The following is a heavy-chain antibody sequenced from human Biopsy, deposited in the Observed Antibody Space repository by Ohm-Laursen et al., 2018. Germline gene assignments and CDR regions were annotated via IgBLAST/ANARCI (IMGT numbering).Heavy chain of an antibody. V-gene: IGHV4-34*01. J-gene: IGHJ6*02. CDR1: GESFNGYY. D-gene: IGHD3-22*01. CDR2: NNHSGRT. Sequence: SDTLSLTCAVYGESFNGYYWSWIRQTPGKGLEWIGENNHSGRTNYNSSLKSRVTISVNTSKNQFSLKVRLATAADTAVYYCVRGVDYYDPYHYYALDVWGQGTTVTVSS. CDR3: VRGVDYYDPYHYYALDV.